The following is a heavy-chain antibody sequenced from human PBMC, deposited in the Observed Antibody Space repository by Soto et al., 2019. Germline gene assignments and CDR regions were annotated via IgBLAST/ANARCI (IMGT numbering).Heavy chain of an antibody. CDR1: GFTFSSYA. D-gene: IGHD3-16*01. J-gene: IGHJ4*02. V-gene: IGHV3-23*01. CDR2: ISGSGGST. Sequence: HPGGSLRLSCAASGFTFSSYAMSWVRQAPGKGLEWVSAISGSGGSTYYADSVKGRFTISRDNSKNMVYLQLDSLRAEDTAVYYCAKNWGGIPRGYFDFWGLGTLVTVSS. CDR3: AKNWGGIPRGYFDF.